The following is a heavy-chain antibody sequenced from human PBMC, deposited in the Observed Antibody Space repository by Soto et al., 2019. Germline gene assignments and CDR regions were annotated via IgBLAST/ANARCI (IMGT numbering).Heavy chain of an antibody. Sequence: ASVKGSCKASGYTFTGYYIHWVRQAPGQRLEWMGWINPNRGGTNYAQKFQGWVTMTRDTSISTAYMELSRLRSDDTAVYYCARGGEEKQLVEGPTYYYDGMDVWGQGTTVTVSS. V-gene: IGHV1-2*04. CDR2: INPNRGGT. CDR3: ARGGEEKQLVEGPTYYYDGMDV. J-gene: IGHJ6*02. D-gene: IGHD6-6*01. CDR1: GYTFTGYY.